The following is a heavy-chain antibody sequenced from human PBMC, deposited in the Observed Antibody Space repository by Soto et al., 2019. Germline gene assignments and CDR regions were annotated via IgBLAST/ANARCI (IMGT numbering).Heavy chain of an antibody. J-gene: IGHJ4*02. CDR3: ARGCSSASCYYY. Sequence: PGGSLRLSCTASGFMFSSYTMNWVRRAPGKGLEWVSSVSSRGDIYYADSLEGRFTISRDDAKNSLYLQMNSLRAEDTAVYYCARGCSSASCYYYWGQGTLVTVSS. V-gene: IGHV3-21*01. D-gene: IGHD2-2*01. CDR2: VSSRGDI. CDR1: GFMFSSYT.